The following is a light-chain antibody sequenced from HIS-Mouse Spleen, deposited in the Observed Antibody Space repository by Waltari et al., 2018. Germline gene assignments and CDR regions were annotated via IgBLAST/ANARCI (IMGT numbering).Light chain of an antibody. CDR2: DVS. Sequence: QSALTQPASVSGSPGQSITISCPGTRSHVGGFNYVSWYQQHPGKAPKLMIYDVSNRPSGVSNRFSGSKSGNTASLTISGLQAEDEADYYCSSYTSSSTYVFGTGTKVTVL. V-gene: IGLV2-14*03. CDR1: RSHVGGFNY. CDR3: SSYTSSSTYV. J-gene: IGLJ1*01.